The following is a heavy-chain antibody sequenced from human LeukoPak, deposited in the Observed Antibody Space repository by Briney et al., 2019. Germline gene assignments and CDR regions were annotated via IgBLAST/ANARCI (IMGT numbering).Heavy chain of an antibody. CDR3: ARANYGSGSYRFAY. CDR1: GGSISSYY. CDR2: IYYSGST. D-gene: IGHD3-10*01. Sequence: SETLSLTCTVSGGSISSYYWSWIRQPPGKGLEWIGYIYYSGSTNYNPSLKSRVTISVDTSKNQFSLKLSSVTAADTAVYYCARANYGSGSYRFAYWGQGTLVTVSS. V-gene: IGHV4-59*01. J-gene: IGHJ4*02.